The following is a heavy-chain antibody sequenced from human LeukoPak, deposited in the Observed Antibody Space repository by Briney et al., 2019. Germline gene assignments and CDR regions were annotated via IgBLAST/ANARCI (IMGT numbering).Heavy chain of an antibody. Sequence: PSETLSLTCSVSGYSIISGYHWAWIRQPPGKGLEWIGYIYYSGSTNYNPSLKSRVTISVDTSKNQFSLKLSSVTAADTAVYYCARDQVGVGASYFDYWGQGTLVTVSS. D-gene: IGHD1-26*01. CDR2: IYYSGST. V-gene: IGHV4-61*01. CDR3: ARDQVGVGASYFDY. CDR1: GYSIISGYH. J-gene: IGHJ4*02.